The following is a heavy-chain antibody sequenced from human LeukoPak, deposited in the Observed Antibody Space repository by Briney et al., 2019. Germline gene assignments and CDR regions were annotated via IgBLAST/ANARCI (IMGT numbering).Heavy chain of an antibody. CDR2: ISYDGSNK. V-gene: IGHV3-30*03. D-gene: IGHD1-7*01. Sequence: PGRSLRLSCAASGFTFSSYGMHRVRQAPGKGLEWVAVISYDGSNKYYADSVKGRFTISRDNSKNTLYLQMNSLRAEDTAVYYCARMNYVSSGWGAPFDYWGQGTLVTVSS. CDR3: ARMNYVSSGWGAPFDY. CDR1: GFTFSSYG. J-gene: IGHJ4*02.